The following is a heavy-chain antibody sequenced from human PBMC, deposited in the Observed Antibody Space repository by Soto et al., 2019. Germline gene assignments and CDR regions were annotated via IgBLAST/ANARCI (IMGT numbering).Heavy chain of an antibody. CDR3: AKLTEYSRSSVATDY. V-gene: IGHV3-30*18. CDR1: GFTFSSYG. Sequence: GGSLRLSCAASGFTFSSYGMHWFRQAPGKGLEWVAVISYDGSNKYYADSVKGRFTISRDNSKNTLYLQMNSLRAEDTAVYYCAKLTEYSRSSVATDYWGQGTLVTISS. J-gene: IGHJ4*02. CDR2: ISYDGSNK. D-gene: IGHD6-6*01.